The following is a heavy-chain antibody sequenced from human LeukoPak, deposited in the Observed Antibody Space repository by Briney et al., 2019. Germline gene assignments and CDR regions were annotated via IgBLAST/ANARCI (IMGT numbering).Heavy chain of an antibody. V-gene: IGHV4-61*08. D-gene: IGHD2-21*01. CDR3: ARDQGEGSHRHAFDI. CDR2: IYHTGSN. Sequence: SETLSLTCTVSGGSVSNADYYWSWIRHPPGKTLEWIGYIYHTGSNNYKYSLKSRVTISLDTSKNRFSLRLTSMTAADTAIYYCARDQGEGSHRHAFDIWGQGTMVTVSS. J-gene: IGHJ3*02. CDR1: GGSVSNADYY.